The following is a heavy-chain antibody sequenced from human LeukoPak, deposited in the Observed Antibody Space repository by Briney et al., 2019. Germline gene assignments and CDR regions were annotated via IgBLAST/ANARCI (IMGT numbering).Heavy chain of an antibody. CDR1: GYSISSGYY. CDR3: ASSRVVTTSRHY. Sequence: SETLSLTCTVSGYSISSGYYWGWIRQPPGKGLEWIGSIYHSGSTYYNPSLKSRVTISVDTSKNQCSLKLSSVTAADTAVYYCASSRVVTTSRHYWGQGTLVTVSS. CDR2: IYHSGST. J-gene: IGHJ4*02. D-gene: IGHD3-3*01. V-gene: IGHV4-38-2*02.